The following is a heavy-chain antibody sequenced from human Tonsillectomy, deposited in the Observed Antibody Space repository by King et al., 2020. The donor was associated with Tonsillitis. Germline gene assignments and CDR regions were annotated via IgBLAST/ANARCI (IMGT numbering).Heavy chain of an antibody. CDR1: GYSFSRFG. CDR2: ISAYNGNT. J-gene: IGHJ4*02. D-gene: IGHD5-12*01. V-gene: IGHV1-18*04. CDR3: ARDGKTSVATRGDY. Sequence: QLVQSGAEMRKPGASVKVSCRASGYSFSRFGIAWVRQAPGQGLEWMGWISAYNGNTYYAQKLQGRVIMTTNTSTNTAYMELRSLRSDDTGVYYCARDGKTSVATRGDYWGQGTLVTVSS.